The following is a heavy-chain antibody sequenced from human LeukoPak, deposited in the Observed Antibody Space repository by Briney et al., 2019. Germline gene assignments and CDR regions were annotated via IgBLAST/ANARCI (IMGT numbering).Heavy chain of an antibody. CDR2: IKSKTDGGTT. CDR1: GFTFSNAW. Sequence: GGSLRLSCAASGFTFSNAWMSWVRQAPGKGLEWVGRIKSKTDGGTTDYAAPVKGRFTISRDDSKNTLYLQMNSLKTEDTAVYYCTTDQGDIVVVPQPYYFDYWGQGTLVTVSS. J-gene: IGHJ4*02. D-gene: IGHD2-2*01. V-gene: IGHV3-15*01. CDR3: TTDQGDIVVVPQPYYFDY.